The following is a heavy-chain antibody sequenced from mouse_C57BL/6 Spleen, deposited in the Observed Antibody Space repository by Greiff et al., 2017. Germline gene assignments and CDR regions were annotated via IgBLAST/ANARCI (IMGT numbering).Heavy chain of an antibody. J-gene: IGHJ4*01. D-gene: IGHD3-2*02. V-gene: IGHV1-82*01. CDR2: IYPGDGDT. Sequence: QVQLKQSGPELVKPGASVKISGKASGYAFSSSWVNWVKQRPGKGLERIGQIYPGDGDTNYNGKFQGKATLTADKSSSTAYRQRSSLTSEDSAVYFCPRGGAAQAFYAMDYWGQGTSVTVSA. CDR3: PRGGAAQAFYAMDY. CDR1: GYAFSSSW.